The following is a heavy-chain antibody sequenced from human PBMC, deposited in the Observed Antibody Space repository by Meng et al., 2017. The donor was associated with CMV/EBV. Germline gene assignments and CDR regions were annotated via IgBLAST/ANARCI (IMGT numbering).Heavy chain of an antibody. CDR3: ARAAGSSWYRDYYYGMDV. J-gene: IGHJ6*02. V-gene: IGHV4-34*01. CDR1: GGSFSGYY. D-gene: IGHD6-13*01. CDR2: INHSGST. Sequence: GSLRLSCAVYGGSFSGYYWSWIRQPPGKGLEWIGEINHSGSTNYNPSLKSRVTISVDTSKNQFSLKLSSVTAADTAVYYCARAAGSSWYRDYYYGMDVWGQGTTVTVSS.